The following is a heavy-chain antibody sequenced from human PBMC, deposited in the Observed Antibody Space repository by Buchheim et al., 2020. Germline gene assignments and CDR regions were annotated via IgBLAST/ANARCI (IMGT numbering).Heavy chain of an antibody. J-gene: IGHJ4*02. CDR3: ATASHYGGYCSDY. CDR1: GFAFSSYV. V-gene: IGHV3-23*01. Sequence: EVVLLESGGTWVQPGGSLRLSCAASGFAFSSYVMSWVRQAPRKGLEWVSSVSGTGGDTYLADFGRGRFTISRDNSKNTLYLEMNSLRADDTAVYYCATASHYGGYCSDYWGKGTL. D-gene: IGHD4-23*01. CDR2: VSGTGGDT.